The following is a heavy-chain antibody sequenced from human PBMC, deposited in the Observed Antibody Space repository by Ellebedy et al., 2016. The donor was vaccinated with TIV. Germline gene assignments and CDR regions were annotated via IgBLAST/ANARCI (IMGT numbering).Heavy chain of an antibody. V-gene: IGHV4-34*01. Sequence: SETLSLXXAVYGGSFSGYYWSWIRQPPGKGLEWIGEINHSGSTNYNPSLKSRVTISVDTSKNQFSLKLSSVTAADTAVYYCARGTYCSSTSCYREADYWGQGTLVTVSS. J-gene: IGHJ4*02. D-gene: IGHD2-2*02. CDR2: INHSGST. CDR3: ARGTYCSSTSCYREADY. CDR1: GGSFSGYY.